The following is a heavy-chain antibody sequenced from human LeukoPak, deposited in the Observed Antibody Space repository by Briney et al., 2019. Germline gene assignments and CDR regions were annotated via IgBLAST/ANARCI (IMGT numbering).Heavy chain of an antibody. V-gene: IGHV5-51*01. CDR2: IYPGDSDT. D-gene: IGHD3-10*01. Sequence: RGESLKISCKGSGYSFTSYWIGWVRQMPGKGLEWMGIIYPGDSDTRYSPSFQGQVTISADKSISTAYLQWSSLKASDTAMYYCAREYYYGSGSYPDAFDIWGQGTMVTVSS. CDR1: GYSFTSYW. J-gene: IGHJ3*02. CDR3: AREYYYGSGSYPDAFDI.